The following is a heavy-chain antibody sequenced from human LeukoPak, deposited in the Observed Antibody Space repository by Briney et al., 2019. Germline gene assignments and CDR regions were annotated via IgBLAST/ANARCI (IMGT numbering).Heavy chain of an antibody. D-gene: IGHD3-22*01. CDR1: GGSISSSSYY. V-gene: IGHV4-39*01. CDR2: IYYSGST. Sequence: PSETLSLTCTVSGGSISSSSYYWGWIRQPPGKGLEWIGSIYYSGSTYYNPSLKSRVTISVDTSKNQFSLKLSSVTAADTAVYYCARTYYYDSSGAEFDYWGQGTLVTVSS. J-gene: IGHJ4*02. CDR3: ARTYYYDSSGAEFDY.